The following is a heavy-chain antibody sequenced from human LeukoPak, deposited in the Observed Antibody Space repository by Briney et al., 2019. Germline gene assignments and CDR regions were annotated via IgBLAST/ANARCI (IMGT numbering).Heavy chain of an antibody. CDR2: ISNSGGT. CDR3: TRHREYDADVFDV. J-gene: IGHJ3*01. CDR1: GGSISSFY. D-gene: IGHD3-10*01. Sequence: PSETLSLTCPVSGGSISSFYCSWIRQLPGEGQEWIGYISNSGGTKYNPYHKSRVTMSMDTTKKQFSLILISVTAADTAVYYCTRHREYDADVFDVWGQGTMVTVSS. V-gene: IGHV4-59*08.